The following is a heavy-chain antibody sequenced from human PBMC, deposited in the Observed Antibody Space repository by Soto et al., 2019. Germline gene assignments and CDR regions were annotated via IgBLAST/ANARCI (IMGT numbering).Heavy chain of an antibody. D-gene: IGHD1-1*01. CDR3: AREQQLDTGNFDY. CDR2: INAGNGNT. V-gene: IGHV1-3*01. CDR1: GYIFTNYA. Sequence: QVQHVQSGAELKKPGASVRVSCKASGYIFTNYAIHWVRQAPGQRLEWMAWINAGNGNTKYSQSFQDRLTVTRDTSATTVYMELSSLKFEDTAVYYCAREQQLDTGNFDYGGQGTLVTVSS. J-gene: IGHJ4*02.